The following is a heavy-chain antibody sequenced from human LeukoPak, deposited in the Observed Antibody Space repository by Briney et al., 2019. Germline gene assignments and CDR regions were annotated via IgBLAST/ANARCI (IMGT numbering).Heavy chain of an antibody. J-gene: IGHJ4*02. CDR1: GYTFTGYY. D-gene: IGHD6-19*01. CDR3: ARVLFSSGWYDDY. V-gene: IGHV1-2*02. CDR2: INPNSGGT. Sequence: ASAKVSCKASGYTFTGYYLHWVRQAPGQGLEWMGWINPNSGGTNYAQKFQGRVTMTRDTSISTAYMELSRLRSDDTAVYYCARVLFSSGWYDDYWGQGTLVTVSS.